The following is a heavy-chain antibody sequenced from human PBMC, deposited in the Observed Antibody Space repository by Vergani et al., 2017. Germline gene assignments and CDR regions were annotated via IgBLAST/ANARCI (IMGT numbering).Heavy chain of an antibody. V-gene: IGHV1-2*02. CDR3: ARKGTSGGSCYYCDYDLDY. Sequence: VQLVESGGGLVQPGGSLRLSCAASGFTVSSNYMHWVRQAPGQGLEWMGWINPNSGGTNYAQKFQGRVTMTRDTSISTAYMELSRLRSDDTAVYYCARKGTSGGSCYYCDYDLDYWGQGTLVTVSS. CDR2: INPNSGGT. CDR1: GFTVSSNY. J-gene: IGHJ4*02. D-gene: IGHD2-15*01.